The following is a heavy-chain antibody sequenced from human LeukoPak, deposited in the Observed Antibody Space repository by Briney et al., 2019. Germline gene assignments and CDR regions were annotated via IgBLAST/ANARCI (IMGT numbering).Heavy chain of an antibody. CDR1: GFTFASYA. CDR2: QSSDGSDK. Sequence: TGGSLRLSCAASGFTFASYAMHWVRLAPGKGLEWVAVQSSDGSDKFYAASVRGRFTISRDNSKHTLFLQMSSLRAEDTAVYYCARVLTTKQLLVDAFDVWGQGTMVTVSS. V-gene: IGHV3-30*15. CDR3: ARVLTTKQLLVDAFDV. J-gene: IGHJ3*01. D-gene: IGHD6-6*01.